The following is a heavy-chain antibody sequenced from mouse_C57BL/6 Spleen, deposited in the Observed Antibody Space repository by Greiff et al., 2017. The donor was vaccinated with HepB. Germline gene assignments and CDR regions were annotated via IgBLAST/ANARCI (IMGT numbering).Heavy chain of an antibody. V-gene: IGHV1-82*01. Sequence: VQLQQSGPELVKPGASVKISCKASGYAFSSSWMNWVKQRPGKGLEWIGRIYPGDGDTNYNGKFKGKATLNADKSSSTAYLQLSSLTSEDSAVYFCARAYYSLDYWGQGTTLTVSS. CDR2: IYPGDGDT. CDR1: GYAFSSSW. D-gene: IGHD2-12*01. J-gene: IGHJ2*01. CDR3: ARAYYSLDY.